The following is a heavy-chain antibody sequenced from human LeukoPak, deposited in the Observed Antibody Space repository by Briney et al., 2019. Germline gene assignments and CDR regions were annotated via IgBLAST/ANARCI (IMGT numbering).Heavy chain of an antibody. CDR2: ISYSGGT. Sequence: SETLSLTCTVSSGSISNFFWSWIRQSPGKGLEWIGYISYSGGTDYNPSLKSRITISVDTSKNQFSLKLSSVTAADTAVYYCARAPGTGGYSYGYFAPPDYWGQGTLVTVSS. CDR1: SGSISNFF. CDR3: ARAPGTGGYSYGYFAPPDY. V-gene: IGHV4-59*01. D-gene: IGHD5-18*01. J-gene: IGHJ4*02.